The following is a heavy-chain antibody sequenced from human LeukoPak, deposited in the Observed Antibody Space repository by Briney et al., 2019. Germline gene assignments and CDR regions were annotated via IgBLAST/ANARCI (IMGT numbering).Heavy chain of an antibody. J-gene: IGHJ4*02. D-gene: IGHD2-15*01. CDR3: ARNRRDCSGGSCYPQNFDY. Sequence: PSETLSLTCAVYGGSFSGYYWSWIRQPPGKGLEWIGEINHSGSTYYNPSLKSRVTISVDRSKNQFSLKLSSVTAADTAVYYCARNRRDCSGGSCYPQNFDYWGQGTLVTVSS. CDR1: GGSFSGYY. CDR2: INHSGST. V-gene: IGHV4-34*01.